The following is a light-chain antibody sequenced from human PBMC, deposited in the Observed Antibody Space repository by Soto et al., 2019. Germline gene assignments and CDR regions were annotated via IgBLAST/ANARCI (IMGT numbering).Light chain of an antibody. CDR1: SSDVGAYTY. V-gene: IGLV2-14*01. CDR3: SSYTSSSTLV. J-gene: IGLJ1*01. CDR2: EVS. Sequence: QSALTQPPSASGSPGQSVTISCTGTSSDVGAYTYVSWYQQHPGKAPKLMIYEVSNRPSGVSNRFSGSKSGNTASLTISGLQAEEEADYYCSSYTSSSTLVFGTGTKVTVL.